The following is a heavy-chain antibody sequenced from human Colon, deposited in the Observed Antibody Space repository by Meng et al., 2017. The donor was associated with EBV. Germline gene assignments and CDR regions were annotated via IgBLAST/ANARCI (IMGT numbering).Heavy chain of an antibody. D-gene: IGHD5-24*01. J-gene: IGHJ4*02. CDR2: VNPSGST. V-gene: IGHV4-34*01. CDR3: ARVGGLDGYRLGGDY. CDR1: GASFSGYY. Sequence: QVQVQQWGAGLLKPLETLSLTCGVYGASFSGYYWSWNRQPPGKGLEWIGEVNPSGSTNYSPSLKSRVTISVDTSKNQFSLRLNSVTAADTAVYYCARVGGLDGYRLGGDYWGQGALVTVSS.